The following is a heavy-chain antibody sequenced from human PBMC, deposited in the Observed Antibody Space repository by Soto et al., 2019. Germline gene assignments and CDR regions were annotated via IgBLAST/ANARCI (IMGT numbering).Heavy chain of an antibody. CDR2: ISGSGGST. Sequence: VGSLRLSCAASGFTFSSYAMSWVRQAPGKGLEWVSAISGSGGSTYYADSVKGRFTISRDNSKNTLYLQMNSLRAEDTAVYYCAKDRPSETYYYDSSGYVDAFDIWGQGTMVTVSS. J-gene: IGHJ3*02. CDR1: GFTFSSYA. V-gene: IGHV3-23*01. D-gene: IGHD3-22*01. CDR3: AKDRPSETYYYDSSGYVDAFDI.